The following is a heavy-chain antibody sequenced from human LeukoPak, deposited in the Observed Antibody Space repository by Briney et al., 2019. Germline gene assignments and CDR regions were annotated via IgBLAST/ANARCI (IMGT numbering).Heavy chain of an antibody. Sequence: ASVKVSCKASGGTFSSYAISWVRQAPGQGLEWMGGIIPIFGTANYAQKFQGRVTITADESTSTAYTELSSLRSEDTAVYYCARNGYSSGWDYYYFDYWGQGTLVTVSS. CDR1: GGTFSSYA. CDR3: ARNGYSSGWDYYYFDY. V-gene: IGHV1-69*13. J-gene: IGHJ4*02. CDR2: IIPIFGTA. D-gene: IGHD6-19*01.